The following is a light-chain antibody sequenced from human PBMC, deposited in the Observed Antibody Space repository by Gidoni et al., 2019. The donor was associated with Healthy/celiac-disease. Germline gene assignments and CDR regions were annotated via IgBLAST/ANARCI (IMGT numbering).Light chain of an antibody. CDR3: QQDYSTPPLT. CDR1: QSGLYSSNNKNY. Sequence: DIVMTQSPDSLALSLGERATINCKSSQSGLYSSNNKNYLAWYQQKPGQPPKLLIYWASTRESGVPDRFSGSGSGTDFTLTISSLQAEDVAVYYCQQDYSTPPLTFXGXTKVEIK. CDR2: WAS. J-gene: IGKJ4*01. V-gene: IGKV4-1*01.